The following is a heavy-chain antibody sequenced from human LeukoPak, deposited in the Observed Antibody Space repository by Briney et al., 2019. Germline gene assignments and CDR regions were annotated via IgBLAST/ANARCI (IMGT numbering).Heavy chain of an antibody. V-gene: IGHV4-34*01. D-gene: IGHD6-13*01. Sequence: SETLSLTCAVYGGSFSGYYWSWLRQPPGKGLEWIGEINHSGSTNYSPSLKSRVTISVDTSKNQFSLKLSSVTAADTAVYYCASRTVVPAAIGYSSSWGRFWFDPWGQGTLVTVSS. CDR2: INHSGST. J-gene: IGHJ5*02. CDR1: GGSFSGYY. CDR3: ASRTVVPAAIGYSSSWGRFWFDP.